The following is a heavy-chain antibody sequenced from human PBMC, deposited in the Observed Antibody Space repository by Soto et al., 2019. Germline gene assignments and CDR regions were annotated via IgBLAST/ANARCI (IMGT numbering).Heavy chain of an antibody. Sequence: EVQLVESGGGLVRPGGSLRLSCAASGFTFSTYWMHWVRQVPGKGLVWVSRINSDGGSTTYADSVKGRFTISRDNAKSTLYLQLNSLRVEDTAVYYCASSLLTPFDYWGQGTLVTVSS. V-gene: IGHV3-74*01. J-gene: IGHJ4*02. CDR3: ASSLLTPFDY. D-gene: IGHD7-27*01. CDR1: GFTFSTYW. CDR2: INSDGGST.